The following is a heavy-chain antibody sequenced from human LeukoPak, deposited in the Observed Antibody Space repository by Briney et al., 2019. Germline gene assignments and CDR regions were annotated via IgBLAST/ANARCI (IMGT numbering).Heavy chain of an antibody. J-gene: IGHJ5*02. CDR3: ARRHGDNGFDP. CDR2: ISSSGSTI. V-gene: IGHV3-48*04. Sequence: PGGSLRLSCAASGFTFSSYSMNWVRQAPGKGLEWVSYISSSGSTIYYADSVKGRFTISRDNAKNSLYLQMNSLRAEDTAVYYCARRHGDNGFDPWGQGTLVTVSS. CDR1: GFTFSSYS.